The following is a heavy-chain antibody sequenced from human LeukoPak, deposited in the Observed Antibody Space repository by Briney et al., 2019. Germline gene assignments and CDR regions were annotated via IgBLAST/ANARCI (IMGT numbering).Heavy chain of an antibody. CDR2: IYYSGST. CDR3: ARGSDSAHYYYYYMDI. CDR1: GDSISTGDHY. D-gene: IGHD4-11*01. V-gene: IGHV4-30-4*08. Sequence: SQTLSLTCAVSGDSISTGDHYWSWLRQPPGKGLEWIGYIYYSGSTYYNPSLESRVNISLDTSKNQFSLKVSSVTAADAAVYYCARGSDSAHYYYYYMDIWGKGTAVTVSS. J-gene: IGHJ6*03.